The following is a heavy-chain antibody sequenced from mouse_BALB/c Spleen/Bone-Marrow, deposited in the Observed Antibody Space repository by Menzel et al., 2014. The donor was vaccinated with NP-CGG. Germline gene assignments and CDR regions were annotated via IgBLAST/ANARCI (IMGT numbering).Heavy chain of an antibody. J-gene: IGHJ3*01. CDR2: IYPSDSYT. V-gene: IGHV1S70*01. D-gene: IGHD2-2*01. CDR3: XXXXGYGYXWXAX. Sequence: QVQLQQSGAEQGRPGARKKLSCKASGYTFTSYWINWVKQRPGQGLEWIGNIYPSDSYTNSKKKRQNKATLTVDKSSSTAYMQLSXXXXXXXXXXXXXXXXGYGYXWXAXWGXGTLVTVSA. CDR1: GYTFTSYW.